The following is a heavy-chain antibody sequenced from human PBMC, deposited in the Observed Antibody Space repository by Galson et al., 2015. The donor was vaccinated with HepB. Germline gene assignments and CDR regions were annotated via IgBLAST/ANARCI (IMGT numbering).Heavy chain of an antibody. CDR2: ISPYNGDT. Sequence: SVKVSCKASGYTFSTYSITWVRQAPGQGLEWMGWISPYNGDTDYARKFQGRVTMTTDTFTSTAYMEVRSLRSDDTAVYYCARGALVAVVRGTLNNWFDPWGQGTLVTVSS. J-gene: IGHJ5*02. V-gene: IGHV1-18*01. CDR3: ARGALVAVVRGTLNNWFDP. D-gene: IGHD2-15*01. CDR1: GYTFSTYS.